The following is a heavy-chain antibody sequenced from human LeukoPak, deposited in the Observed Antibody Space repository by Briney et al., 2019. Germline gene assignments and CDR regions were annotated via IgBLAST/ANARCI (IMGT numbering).Heavy chain of an antibody. D-gene: IGHD6-6*01. Sequence: RAGGSLRLSCAVSGFTFSSYEMNWVRQAPGKGLEWVSYISSSGFNIYYADSVKGRFTISRDNAKNSLYLQMNSLRAEDTAVYYCASSLPNFEYSSSSEGYYYYYYMDVWGKGTTVTVSS. CDR2: ISSSGFNI. CDR1: GFTFSSYE. CDR3: ASSLPNFEYSSSSEGYYYYYYMDV. J-gene: IGHJ6*03. V-gene: IGHV3-48*03.